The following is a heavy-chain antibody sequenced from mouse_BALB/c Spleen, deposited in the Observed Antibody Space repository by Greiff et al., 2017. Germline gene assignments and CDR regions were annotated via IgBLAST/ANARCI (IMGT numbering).Heavy chain of an antibody. CDR2: ISSGGSYT. Sequence: EVQVVESGGGLVKPGGSLKLSCAASGFTFSSYTMSWVRQTPEKRLEWVATISSGGSYTYYPDSVKGRFTISRDNAKNTLYLQMSSLKSEDTAMYYCTRGITTVVARGTYFDYWGQGTTLTVSS. V-gene: IGHV5-6-4*01. D-gene: IGHD1-1*01. J-gene: IGHJ2*01. CDR1: GFTFSSYT. CDR3: TRGITTVVARGTYFDY.